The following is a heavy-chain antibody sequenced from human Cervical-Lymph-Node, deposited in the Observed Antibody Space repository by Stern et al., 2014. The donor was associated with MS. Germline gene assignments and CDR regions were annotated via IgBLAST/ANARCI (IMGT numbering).Heavy chain of an antibody. J-gene: IGHJ3*02. CDR3: ARDRGAGGMASMSDAFDI. V-gene: IGHV4-4*02. D-gene: IGHD5-24*01. Sequence: HVQLQESGPGLVKPSGTLSLTCVVSGDSISGTNWWSWLRKPPGKGLERIGAIYHSATTNYNPSLKSRVAMSVEKSKSQVSLTLNSVTAADTAVYYCARDRGAGGMASMSDAFDIWGQGTVVTVSS. CDR2: IYHSATT. CDR1: GDSISGTNW.